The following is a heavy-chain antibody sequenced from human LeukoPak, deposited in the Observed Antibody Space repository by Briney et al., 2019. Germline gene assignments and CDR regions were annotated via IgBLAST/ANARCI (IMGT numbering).Heavy chain of an antibody. CDR3: ARPRIAVAGTPYYMDV. CDR1: GFTFSSYA. V-gene: IGHV3-48*04. Sequence: PGRSLRLSCAASGFTFSSYAMHWVRQVPGKGLEWVSYISSNAITIYYADSVKGRFTISRDNSKNSLYLQMNSLRVEDTAVYYCARPRIAVAGTPYYMDVWGKGTTVIVSS. J-gene: IGHJ6*03. CDR2: ISSNAITI. D-gene: IGHD6-13*01.